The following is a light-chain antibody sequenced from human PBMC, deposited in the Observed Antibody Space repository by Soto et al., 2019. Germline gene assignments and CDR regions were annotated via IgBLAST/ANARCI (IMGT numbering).Light chain of an antibody. Sequence: DIQMTQSPSSLSASVGDRVTITCQASQDISNYLNWYQQKPGKAPKLLIYDASNLETGVPSRFSESGSGTDFPFTISRLQPEDIATYYCQQYDNLPFTFGPGTKVDIK. CDR3: QQYDNLPFT. V-gene: IGKV1-33*01. J-gene: IGKJ3*01. CDR1: QDISNY. CDR2: DAS.